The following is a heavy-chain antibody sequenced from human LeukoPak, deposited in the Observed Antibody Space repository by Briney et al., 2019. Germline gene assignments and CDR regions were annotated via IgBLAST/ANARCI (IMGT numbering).Heavy chain of an antibody. J-gene: IGHJ6*04. Sequence: GGSLRLSCSASGFTFSQSWMSWVRQAPGKGLEWVANTVQNGRQKFYVDSVTGRFTISRDNAKKSLYLQMNSLRVEDTAVYYCARDRNYYGSGSLDVWGKGTPVTVSS. D-gene: IGHD3-10*01. CDR2: TVQNGRQK. V-gene: IGHV3-7*01. CDR3: ARDRNYYGSGSLDV. CDR1: GFTFSQSW.